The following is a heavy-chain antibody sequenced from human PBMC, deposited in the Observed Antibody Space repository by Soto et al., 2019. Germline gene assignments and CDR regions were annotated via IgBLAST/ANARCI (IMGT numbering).Heavy chain of an antibody. D-gene: IGHD6-13*01. CDR1: GFTFSSYS. Sequence: GGALRLSCAASGFTFSSYSMNWVRQAPGKGLEWVSSISSSSSYIYYADSVKGRFTISRDNAKNSLYLQMNSLRAEDTAVYYCARGIAAAGPDYWGQGTLVTGFS. J-gene: IGHJ4*02. CDR2: ISSSSSYI. CDR3: ARGIAAAGPDY. V-gene: IGHV3-21*01.